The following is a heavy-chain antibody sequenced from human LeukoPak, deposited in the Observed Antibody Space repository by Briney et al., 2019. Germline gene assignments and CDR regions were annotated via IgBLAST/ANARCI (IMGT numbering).Heavy chain of an antibody. CDR3: AKVGPRWFLV. Sequence: PGGSLRLSCAASGFIFRSYAMGWVRQAPGKGLEWVSAISGSGGSTYYADSVKGRFTISRDNSKNTLYLQMNSLRAEDTAVYYCAKVGPRWFLVWGQGTLVTVSS. CDR2: ISGSGGST. V-gene: IGHV3-23*01. J-gene: IGHJ4*02. D-gene: IGHD3-9*01. CDR1: GFIFRSYA.